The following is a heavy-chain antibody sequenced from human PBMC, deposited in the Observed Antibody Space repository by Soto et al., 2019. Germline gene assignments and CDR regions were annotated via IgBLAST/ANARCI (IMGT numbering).Heavy chain of an antibody. CDR3: ARGGSGYTWFNEF. V-gene: IGHV1-69*01. J-gene: IGHJ4*02. CDR2: IIPDFQTA. Sequence: QEQLVQSGAEVKKPGSSVKVSCKASGGLFSSYPIRWVRQVPGQGLEWMGGIIPDFQTAYYTQRFQGRVTMTADESTNTDYMELSSLRSEDTAIYYCARGGSGYTWFNEFWGQGTLVTVSA. D-gene: IGHD3-22*01. CDR1: GGLFSSYP.